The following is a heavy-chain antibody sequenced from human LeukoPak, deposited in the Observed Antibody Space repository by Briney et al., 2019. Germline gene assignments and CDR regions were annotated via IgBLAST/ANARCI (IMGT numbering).Heavy chain of an antibody. J-gene: IGHJ4*02. CDR2: INPGGGSA. Sequence: ASVKVSCKASGYTFTGYCIHWVRLAPGQGLEWMGIINPGGGSATYAQKFQGRVTMTSDTSTSTVYMDLISLRSEDTAVYYCARDSGFGYFDFWGQGTLVTVSS. CDR3: ARDSGFGYFDF. CDR1: GYTFTGYC. V-gene: IGHV1-46*01. D-gene: IGHD1-1*01.